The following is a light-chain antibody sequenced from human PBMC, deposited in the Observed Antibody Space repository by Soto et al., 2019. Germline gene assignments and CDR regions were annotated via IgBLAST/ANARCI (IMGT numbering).Light chain of an antibody. Sequence: EIVLTQSPGTLSLSPGERATLSCRANQSVNSNYLAWYQQTPGQAPRLLIYGASSRATGIPDRFSGSGSGTDFTLTISRLEPEDFAVYYCQQYGRSPTFCQGKRLEIK. V-gene: IGKV3-20*01. CDR1: QSVNSNY. J-gene: IGKJ5*01. CDR2: GAS. CDR3: QQYGRSPT.